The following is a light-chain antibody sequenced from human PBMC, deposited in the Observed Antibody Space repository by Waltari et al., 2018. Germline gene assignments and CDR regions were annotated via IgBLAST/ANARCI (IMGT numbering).Light chain of an antibody. CDR1: QSVSSTY. J-gene: IGKJ4*01. CDR2: DTS. Sequence: EIVLTQSPATLSLSPGERATLSCGASQSVSSTYSAWYQHKPGLAPRLLIYDTSRRATGIPDRFSGSGSGTDFTLTISRLEPEDFAVYYCQQYGESPPLTFGGGTKVEIK. V-gene: IGKV3D-20*01. CDR3: QQYGESPPLT.